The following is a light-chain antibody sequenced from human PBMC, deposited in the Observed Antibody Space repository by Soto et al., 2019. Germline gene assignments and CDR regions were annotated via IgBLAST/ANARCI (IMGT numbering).Light chain of an antibody. CDR3: QQYNIYPLT. CDR2: AAS. V-gene: IGKV1D-16*01. CDR1: QDINTW. J-gene: IGKJ4*01. Sequence: DVQMTQSPSSLSASVGDRVTITCRASQDINTWLAWYQQKAEKAPKSLIYAASSLQTGVRSRFSGSQSGTDFTLTISSLQPEDSATYYCQQYNIYPLTFGGGTKVESK.